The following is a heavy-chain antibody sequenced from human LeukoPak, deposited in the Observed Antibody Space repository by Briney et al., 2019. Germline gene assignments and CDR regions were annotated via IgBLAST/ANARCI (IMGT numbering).Heavy chain of an antibody. V-gene: IGHV3-74*01. CDR2: ISTDGYTT. CDR1: GLAFSAYK. J-gene: IGHJ4*02. Sequence: GRSLRLSCAASGLAFSAYKMHWVRQAPRKGLVWVSRISTDGYTTDYADFVQGRFTASRDNTKNTWSLEMNSLRAEDTAVYYCVVGGSPGYWGQGTLVTVSS. CDR3: VVGGSPGY. D-gene: IGHD2-15*01.